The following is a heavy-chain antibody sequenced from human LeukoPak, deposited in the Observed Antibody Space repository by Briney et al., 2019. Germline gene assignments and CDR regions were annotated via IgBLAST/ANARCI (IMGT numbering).Heavy chain of an antibody. D-gene: IGHD3-22*01. J-gene: IGHJ4*02. CDR1: GFTFSSYA. CDR2: ISYDGSNK. V-gene: IGHV3-30*01. CDR3: ARDPYYYDSSGYPFFDY. Sequence: GGSLRLSCAASGFTFSSYAMHWVRQAPGKGRGWVAVISYDGSNKYYADSVKGRFTISRDNSKSTLYLQMNSLRAEDTAVYYCARDPYYYDSSGYPFFDYWGQGTLVTVSS.